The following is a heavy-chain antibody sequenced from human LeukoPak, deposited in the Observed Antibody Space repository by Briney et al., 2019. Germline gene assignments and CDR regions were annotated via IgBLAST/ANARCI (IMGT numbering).Heavy chain of an antibody. CDR1: GYIFTSYG. D-gene: IGHD3-10*01. CDR3: ARGGLWFEELSPKDYYYYMDV. V-gene: IGHV1-18*01. CDR2: ISAYNGNT. Sequence: ASLKVSCKASGYIFTSYGISWVRQAPGQGLEWMGWISAYNGNTNYAQKLQGRVTMTTDTSTSTAYMELRNLRSDDTAVYYCARGGLWFEELSPKDYYYYMDVWGKGTTVTISS. J-gene: IGHJ6*03.